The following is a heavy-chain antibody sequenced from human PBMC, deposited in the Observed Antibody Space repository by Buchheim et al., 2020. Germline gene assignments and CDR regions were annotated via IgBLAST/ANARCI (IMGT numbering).Heavy chain of an antibody. Sequence: VQLVESGGGLVKPGGSLRLSCAASGFTFSSYAMNWVRQAPGKGLEWVSTISGSGGSTYSADSIKGRFSISRDNSNTTLYLQMNSLRAEDTAVYYCARDSSGWHDWGQGTL. CDR3: ARDSSGWHD. D-gene: IGHD6-19*01. CDR1: GFTFSSYA. J-gene: IGHJ4*02. V-gene: IGHV3-23*04. CDR2: ISGSGGST.